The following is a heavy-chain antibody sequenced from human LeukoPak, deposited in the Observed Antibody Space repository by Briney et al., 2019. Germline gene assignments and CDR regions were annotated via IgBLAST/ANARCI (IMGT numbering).Heavy chain of an antibody. V-gene: IGHV3-23*01. CDR2: ITGSGGST. D-gene: IGHD5-12*01. J-gene: IGHJ4*02. CDR3: AKSVAPVKGDFDY. Sequence: GGSLRLSCAASGFTFSNYAMSWVRQAPGKGLEWVSTITGSGGSTYYADSVKGRFTISRDISKSTLYLQMNSLSAEDTAVYYCAKSVAPVKGDFDYWGQGTLVTVSS. CDR1: GFTFSNYA.